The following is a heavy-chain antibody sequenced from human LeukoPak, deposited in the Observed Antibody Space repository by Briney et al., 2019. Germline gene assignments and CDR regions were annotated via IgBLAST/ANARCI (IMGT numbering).Heavy chain of an antibody. D-gene: IGHD6-6*01. J-gene: IGHJ4*02. CDR1: GGSFSGYY. CDR3: ARRTSIAAPAYYFDY. V-gene: IGHV4-34*01. CDR2: INHSGST. Sequence: SETLSLTCASYGGSFSGYYWSWIRQPPGKGLEWIGEINHSGSTNYNPSLKSRVTISVDTSKNQFSLKLSSVTAADTAVYYCARRTSIAAPAYYFDYWGQGTLVTVSS.